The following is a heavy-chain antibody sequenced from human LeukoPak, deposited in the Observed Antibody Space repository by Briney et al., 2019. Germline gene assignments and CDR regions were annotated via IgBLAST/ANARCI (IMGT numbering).Heavy chain of an antibody. V-gene: IGHV3-30*01. Sequence: PGGSLRLSCAASGFTFNNYLMSWVRQAPGKGLEWVAVISYDGSNKYYADSVKGRFTISRDNSKNTLYLQMNSLRAEDTAVYYCARDSAGSYCSSTSCYTGHDYWGQGTLVTVSS. CDR1: GFTFNNYL. D-gene: IGHD2-2*02. CDR2: ISYDGSNK. CDR3: ARDSAGSYCSSTSCYTGHDY. J-gene: IGHJ4*02.